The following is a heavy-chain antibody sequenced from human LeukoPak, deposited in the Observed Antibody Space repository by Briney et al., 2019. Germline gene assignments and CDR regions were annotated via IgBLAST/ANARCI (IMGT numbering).Heavy chain of an antibody. CDR1: GFTFTTYW. Sequence: GGSLRLSCAASGFTFTTYWMTWVRQAPGKGLEWVANIKQDGSEKYYVDSVKGRFTISRDNAKSSLYLQMSSRRAEDTAVYYCARGRGVDYWGQGTLVTVSS. D-gene: IGHD3-10*01. J-gene: IGHJ4*02. CDR2: IKQDGSEK. V-gene: IGHV3-7*01. CDR3: ARGRGVDY.